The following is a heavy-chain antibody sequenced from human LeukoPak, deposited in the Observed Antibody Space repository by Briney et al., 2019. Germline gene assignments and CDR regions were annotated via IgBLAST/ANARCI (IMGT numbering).Heavy chain of an antibody. V-gene: IGHV4-59*08. D-gene: IGHD2-2*01. CDR1: GGSISSYY. Sequence: SETLSLTCTVSGGSISSYYWSWIRQPPGKGLEWSRYIYNGGSTNYNPSLKSRVTISVDTSKNQFSLKLSSVTAADTAVYYCARHWDIVVVPAARNNDAFDIWGQGTMVTVSS. CDR2: IYNGGST. CDR3: ARHWDIVVVPAARNNDAFDI. J-gene: IGHJ3*02.